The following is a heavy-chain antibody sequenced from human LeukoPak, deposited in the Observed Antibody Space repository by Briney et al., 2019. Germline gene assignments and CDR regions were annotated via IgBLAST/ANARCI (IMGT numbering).Heavy chain of an antibody. CDR2: VNPSGDST. CDR1: GYTFSNYN. J-gene: IGHJ3*02. D-gene: IGHD5-18*01. CDR3: ATESRANSGPHFHSYGWGFGAFDI. V-gene: IGHV1-46*01. Sequence: GASVKVSCKASGYTFSNYNIHWLRQAPGQGLEWMGIVNPSGDSTNYAQDFQGRVTMTEDTSTDTAYMELSSLRSEDTAVYYCATESRANSGPHFHSYGWGFGAFDIWGQGTMVTVS.